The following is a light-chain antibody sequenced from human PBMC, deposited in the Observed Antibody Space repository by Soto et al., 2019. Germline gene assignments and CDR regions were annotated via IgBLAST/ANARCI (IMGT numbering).Light chain of an antibody. Sequence: ALQLTQSPSSLSASTGDRVAISCRASQGIKSALVWYQQKPGKSPKLLVYDASSLEGGVPSRFSGSGSGTDFTLTITSLQPEDLAIYYCQQHDTLPLTFGGGTKVEIK. V-gene: IGKV1-13*02. CDR2: DAS. CDR1: QGIKSA. CDR3: QQHDTLPLT. J-gene: IGKJ4*01.